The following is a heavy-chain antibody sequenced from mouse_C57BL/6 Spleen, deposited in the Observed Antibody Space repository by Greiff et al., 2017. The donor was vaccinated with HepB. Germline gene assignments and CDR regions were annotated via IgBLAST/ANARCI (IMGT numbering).Heavy chain of an antibody. Sequence: LQESGPELVKPGASVKLSCKASGYTFTSYDINWVKQRPGQGLEWIGWIYPRDGSTKYNEKFKGKATLTVDTSSSTAYMELHSLTSEDSAVYFCAKLYRYAMDYWGQGTSVTVSS. J-gene: IGHJ4*01. CDR2: IYPRDGST. CDR3: AKLYRYAMDY. V-gene: IGHV1-85*01. CDR1: GYTFTSYD.